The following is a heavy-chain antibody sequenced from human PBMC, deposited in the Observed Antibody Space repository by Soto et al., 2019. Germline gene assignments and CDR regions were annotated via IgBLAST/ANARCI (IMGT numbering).Heavy chain of an antibody. Sequence: SETLSLTCTVSGGSISSYYWSWIRQPPGKGLEWIGYIYYSGSTNYNPSLKSRVTISVDTSKNQFSLKLSSVTAADTAVYYCASTLYYGDYIDAFDIWGQGTMVTVSS. CDR3: ASTLYYGDYIDAFDI. CDR1: GGSISSYY. D-gene: IGHD4-17*01. J-gene: IGHJ3*02. V-gene: IGHV4-59*08. CDR2: IYYSGST.